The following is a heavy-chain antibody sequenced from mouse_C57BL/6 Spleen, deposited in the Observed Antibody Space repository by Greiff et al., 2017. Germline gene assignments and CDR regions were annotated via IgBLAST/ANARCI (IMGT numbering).Heavy chain of an antibody. D-gene: IGHD1-1*01. V-gene: IGHV1-53*01. CDR3: ARNGSSLAWFAY. CDR1: GYTFTSYW. CDR2: INPSNGGT. J-gene: IGHJ3*01. Sequence: QVQLQQPGPELVKPGASVKLSCKASGYTFTSYWLHWVKQRPGQGLEWIGNINPSNGGTNYNEKFKSKATLTVDKSSSTAYMQLSSLTSEDSAVCYCARNGSSLAWFAYWGQGTLVTVSA.